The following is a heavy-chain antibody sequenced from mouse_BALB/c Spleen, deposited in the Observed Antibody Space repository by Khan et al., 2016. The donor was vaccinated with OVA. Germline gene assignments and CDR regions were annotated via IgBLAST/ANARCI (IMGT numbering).Heavy chain of an antibody. CDR1: GFTFSNFG. CDR2: ISSGSSTI. V-gene: IGHV5-17*02. D-gene: IGHD2-1*01. CDR3: ARAGGNFHWYFDV. J-gene: IGHJ1*01. Sequence: EVMLVESGGGLVQPGGSRKLSCAASGFTFSNFGMHWVRQAPKKGLEWVAYISSGSSTIYYVDTVKGRFTIYRDNPKNTLFLQMTSRRSEDTAIYYCARAGGNFHWYFDVWGAGTSVTVSS.